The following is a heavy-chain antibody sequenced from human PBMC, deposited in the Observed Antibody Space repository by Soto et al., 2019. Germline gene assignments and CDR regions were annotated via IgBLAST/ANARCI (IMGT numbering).Heavy chain of an antibody. J-gene: IGHJ4*02. D-gene: IGHD3-16*01. CDR2: IFHSGST. CDR3: TTWGIYSDLGCSLPFDY. V-gene: IGHV4-4*02. CDR1: GGSIVRSNW. Sequence: QVQLQESGPGLVKPSGTLSLICAVSGGSIVRSNWWSWVRQPPGKGLEWIGEIFHSGSTSYNPSLKSRVTLSVDKSKNQLSLNLNSVTAADTAVYYCTTWGIYSDLGCSLPFDYWGQGTLVTVSS.